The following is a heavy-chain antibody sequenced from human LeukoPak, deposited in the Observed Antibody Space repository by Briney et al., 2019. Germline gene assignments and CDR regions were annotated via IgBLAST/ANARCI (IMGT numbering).Heavy chain of an antibody. CDR3: AILPGYSSSWYEVDY. CDR1: GFTFSSYS. V-gene: IGHV3-48*01. J-gene: IGHJ4*02. Sequence: GGSLRLSCAASGFTFSSYSMNWVRQAPGKGLEWVSYISSSSSTIYYADSVKGRFTISRDNAKNSLYLQMNSLRAEDTAVYYCAILPGYSSSWYEVDYWGQGTLVTVSS. CDR2: ISSSSSTI. D-gene: IGHD6-13*01.